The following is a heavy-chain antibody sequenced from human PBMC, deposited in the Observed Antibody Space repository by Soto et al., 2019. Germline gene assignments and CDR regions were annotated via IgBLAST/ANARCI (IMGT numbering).Heavy chain of an antibody. CDR2: MNPNSGNT. CDR1: GYTFTRYD. V-gene: IGHV1-8*01. Sequence: APVEVSCKASGYTFTRYDINWVRKATGEGLEWMGWMNPNSGNTGYAQKFKGRVTMTRNTSISTAYMELSSLRSEDTAVYYCARSPRRYCSSTSCSTQTGGGMDVWGQGTTVTVSS. J-gene: IGHJ6*02. D-gene: IGHD2-2*02. CDR3: ARSPRRYCSSTSCSTQTGGGMDV.